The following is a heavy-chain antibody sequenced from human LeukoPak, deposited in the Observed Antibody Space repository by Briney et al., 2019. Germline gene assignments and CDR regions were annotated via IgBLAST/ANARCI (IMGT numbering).Heavy chain of an antibody. CDR3: ARPLTMVRGGYDY. J-gene: IGHJ4*02. CDR1: GGSISSYY. Sequence: SETLSLTCTVSGGSISSYYWSWIRQPPGKGLEWIGYIYYSGSTNYNPSLKSRVTISVATSKNQFSLKLSSVTAADTAVYYCARPLTMVRGGYDYWGQGTLVTVSS. CDR2: IYYSGST. V-gene: IGHV4-59*12. D-gene: IGHD3-10*01.